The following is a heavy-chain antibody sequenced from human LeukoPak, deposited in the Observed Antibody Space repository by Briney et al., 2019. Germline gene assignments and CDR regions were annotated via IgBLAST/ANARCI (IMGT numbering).Heavy chain of an antibody. CDR1: GGTFSEFD. Sequence: GASVKVSCKASGGTFSEFDISWVRQAPGQGLEWMGVIIPGSGTNYVDNLQGRLTITADESTNTAYMELRSLRSDDTAVYYCARGATTNYAFDIWGQGTMVTVSS. CDR3: ARGATTNYAFDI. V-gene: IGHV1-69*13. CDR2: IIPGSGT. D-gene: IGHD1-7*01. J-gene: IGHJ3*02.